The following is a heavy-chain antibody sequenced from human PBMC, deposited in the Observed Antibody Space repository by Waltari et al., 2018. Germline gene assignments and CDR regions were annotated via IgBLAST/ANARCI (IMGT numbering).Heavy chain of an antibody. CDR2: INAGNGNT. D-gene: IGHD3-3*01. J-gene: IGHJ4*02. CDR1: GYPFTSYA. CDR3: ARRVQVWSGYQYPFDY. V-gene: IGHV1-3*01. Sequence: QVQLVLSGAEVKKPGASVKVSCKASGYPFTSYAMHWVRQPPGQRLEWMGWINAGNGNTKYSQKFQGRVTITRDTSASTAYMELSSLRSEDTAVYYCARRVQVWSGYQYPFDYWGQGTLVTVSS.